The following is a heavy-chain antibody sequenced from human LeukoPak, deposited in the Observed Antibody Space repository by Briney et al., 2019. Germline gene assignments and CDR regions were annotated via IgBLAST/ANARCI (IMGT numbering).Heavy chain of an antibody. Sequence: GGSLRLSCAASGFTFSSYAMSWDREAPGKGREWVSAISGSGGSTYYADSVKGRSTISRDNSKNTLYLQMNSLRAEDTAVYYCVGYDILTGYYYWGQGTLVTVSS. D-gene: IGHD3-9*01. V-gene: IGHV3-23*01. CDR3: VGYDILTGYYY. J-gene: IGHJ4*02. CDR2: ISGSGGST. CDR1: GFTFSSYA.